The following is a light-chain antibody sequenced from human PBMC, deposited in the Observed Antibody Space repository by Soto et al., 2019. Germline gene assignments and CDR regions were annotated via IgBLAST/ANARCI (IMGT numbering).Light chain of an antibody. CDR2: AAS. CDR3: QQSYVSPYT. J-gene: IGKJ2*01. V-gene: IGKV1-39*01. CDR1: QSISVY. Sequence: DIQMTQSPSSLSASLGDRVTITCRASQSISVYLNWYQQKPGKAPQLLIYAASFLQTGVPSRFSGSRSGADFTLTISSLQPEDFATYYCQQSYVSPYTFGQGTNLDIK.